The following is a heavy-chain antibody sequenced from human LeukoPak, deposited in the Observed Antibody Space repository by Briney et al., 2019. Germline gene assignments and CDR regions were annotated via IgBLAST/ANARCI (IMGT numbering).Heavy chain of an antibody. V-gene: IGHV3-48*04. CDR3: ARSTVLDY. CDR1: GFTFSSYS. D-gene: IGHD4-17*01. J-gene: IGHJ4*02. CDR2: ISNGGSTI. Sequence: GGSLRLSCAASGFTFSSYSMNWVRQAPGKGLEWVSYISNGGSTIYYADSVKGRFTISRDSAKNSLYLQMNSLRAEDTAVYYCARSTVLDYWGQGTLVTVSS.